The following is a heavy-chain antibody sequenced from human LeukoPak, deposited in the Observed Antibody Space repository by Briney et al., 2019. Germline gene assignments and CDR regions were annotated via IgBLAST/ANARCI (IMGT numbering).Heavy chain of an antibody. CDR2: ISAYNGNT. D-gene: IGHD3-16*02. CDR3: ARDYDYVWGSYRYRAVRDY. J-gene: IGHJ4*02. V-gene: IGHV1-18*01. CDR1: GYTFTSYG. Sequence: GASVKVSCKASGYTFTSYGISWVRHAPGQGLEWMGWISAYNGNTNYAQKLQGRVTMTTDTSTSTAYMELRSLRSDDTAVYYCARDYDYVWGSYRYRAVRDYWGQGTLVTVSS.